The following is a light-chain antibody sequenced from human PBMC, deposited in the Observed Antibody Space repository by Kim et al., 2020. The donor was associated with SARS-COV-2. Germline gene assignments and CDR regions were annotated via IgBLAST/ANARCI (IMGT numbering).Light chain of an antibody. J-gene: IGLJ2*01. CDR1: DGAVTSGHF. V-gene: IGLV7-46*01. CDR2: DTG. Sequence: PGGTGTLSWDSSDGAVTSGHFPYGIQQKPGQAPRTLIYDTGNRHAGTPARFSGSLLGGKAALTLAAAQAEDEADYYCLHSYSDSRVFGGGTQLTVL. CDR3: LHSYSDSRV.